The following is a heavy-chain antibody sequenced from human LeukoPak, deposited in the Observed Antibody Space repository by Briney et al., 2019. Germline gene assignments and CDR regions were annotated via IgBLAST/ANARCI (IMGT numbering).Heavy chain of an antibody. J-gene: IGHJ6*02. CDR1: GGSISSYY. CDR2: IYYSGRT. CDR3: ARDMEVGQSGGSSWFYYYGMDV. V-gene: IGHV4-59*01. D-gene: IGHD6-13*01. Sequence: SETLSLTCTVSGGSISSYYWSWFRQPPGKGLEWIGYIYYSGRTHYKPSLKSRVTISVDTSKNQFSLKLSSVTAADTAVYYCARDMEVGQSGGSSWFYYYGMDVWGQGTTVTVSS.